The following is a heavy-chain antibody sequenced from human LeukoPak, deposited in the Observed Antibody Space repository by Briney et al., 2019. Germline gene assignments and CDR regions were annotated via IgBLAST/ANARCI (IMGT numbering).Heavy chain of an antibody. CDR3: TGGRRDGYTPSYYFDY. CDR2: IRSKAYRGTT. CDR1: GFTFGDYA. D-gene: IGHD5-24*01. J-gene: IGHJ4*02. V-gene: IGHV3-49*04. Sequence: PGRSLRLSCTASGFTFGDYAMSWVRQARGKGLEWVGFIRSKAYRGTTEYAASVRGRVTISRDDSKSIAYLQMDSLKTEDTAVYYCTGGRRDGYTPSYYFDYWGQSTLVTVSS.